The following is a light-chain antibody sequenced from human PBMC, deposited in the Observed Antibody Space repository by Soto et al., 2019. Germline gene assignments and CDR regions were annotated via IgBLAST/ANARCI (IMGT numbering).Light chain of an antibody. CDR2: AAS. CDR3: QQSYITPYT. Sequence: DIQMTQSPSSLSASVGDRVTITCRASQSISSYLNWYQQKPGKAPKLLIYAASSLQSGVPSRFRGSGSGTDXTLTIXSLXXXXXATYYCQQSYITPYTFGQGTKLEIK. J-gene: IGKJ2*01. V-gene: IGKV1-39*01. CDR1: QSISSY.